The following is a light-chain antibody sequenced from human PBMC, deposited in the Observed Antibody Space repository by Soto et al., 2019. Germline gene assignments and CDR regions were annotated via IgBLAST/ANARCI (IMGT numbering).Light chain of an antibody. CDR3: QQFNAYPLT. CDR1: HGISDY. CDR2: GAS. V-gene: IGKV1-9*01. Sequence: DIQLTQSPSFLSGSVGDRVTISCRASHGISDYLAWYQQKPGKAPKLLIYGASTLQSGVPSRFSGSASGTEFTLTISSLQPEDFATYFCQQFNAYPLTFGGGTNLEIK. J-gene: IGKJ4*01.